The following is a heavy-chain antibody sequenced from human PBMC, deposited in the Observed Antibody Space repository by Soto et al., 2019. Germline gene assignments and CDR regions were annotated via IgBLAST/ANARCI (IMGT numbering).Heavy chain of an antibody. J-gene: IGHJ4*02. CDR2: IKGGSDSI. CDR3: AKSGDSAGWGIDF. Sequence: EVQLVESGGGLVQPGGSLRLYGVGSGFRFASFAMNWVRQAPGKGLEWVAYIKGGSDSIYYAESVKGRFTISRDNARNSLSLQMNSLSDEDTAVYYCAKSGDSAGWGIDFWGQGTLVTVSS. V-gene: IGHV3-48*02. CDR1: GFRFASFA. D-gene: IGHD6-19*01.